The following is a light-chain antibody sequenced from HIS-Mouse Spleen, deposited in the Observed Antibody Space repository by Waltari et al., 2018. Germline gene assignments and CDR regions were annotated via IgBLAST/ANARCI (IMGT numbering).Light chain of an antibody. J-gene: IGKJ4*01. CDR3: LQHNSYPLT. CDR1: LGISTY. V-gene: IGKV1-17*03. CDR2: AAS. Sequence: DIHMTQSPSARLASVGDRVLIPCRASLGISTYLAWFKQKPGKVPKRLIYAASILQSGVPSRFSGSGSGTEFTLTISSLQPEDFATYYCLQHNSYPLTFGGGTKVEIK.